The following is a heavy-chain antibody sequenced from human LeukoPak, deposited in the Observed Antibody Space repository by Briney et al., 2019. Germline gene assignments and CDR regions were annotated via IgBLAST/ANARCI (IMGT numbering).Heavy chain of an antibody. J-gene: IGHJ5*02. CDR2: IYYSGST. CDR3: ARDSRMATDPNWFDP. V-gene: IGHV4-39*07. D-gene: IGHD5-24*01. Sequence: PSETLSLTCTVSGGSISSSSYYWGWIRQPPGKGLEWIGSIYYSGSTYYNPSLKSRVTISVDTSKNQFSLKLSSVTAADTAVYYCARDSRMATDPNWFDPWGQGTLVTVSS. CDR1: GGSISSSSYY.